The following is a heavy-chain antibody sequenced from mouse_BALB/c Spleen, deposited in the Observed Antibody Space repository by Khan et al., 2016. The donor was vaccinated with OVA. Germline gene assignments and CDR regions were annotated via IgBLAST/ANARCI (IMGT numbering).Heavy chain of an antibody. Sequence: IQLVQSEPDLVKPGASVKISCKAFGYSFTLYYMSWVKQSHGKSLEWIGRVNPNTDNINYNQEFKGKAILTVDKSSNTAYMELRSLTSEDSAVYFCARGYDFFASWGQGTLVTVSA. V-gene: IGHV1-26*01. CDR2: VNPNTDNI. CDR1: GYSFTLYY. CDR3: ARGYDFFAS. D-gene: IGHD2-14*01. J-gene: IGHJ3*01.